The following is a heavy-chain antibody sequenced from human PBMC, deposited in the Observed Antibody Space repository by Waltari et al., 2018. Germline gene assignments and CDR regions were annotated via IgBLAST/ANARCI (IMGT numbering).Heavy chain of an antibody. V-gene: IGHV4-34*01. D-gene: IGHD6-19*01. J-gene: IGHJ6*02. Sequence: QVQLQQWGAGLLKPSETLSLTCAVYGGSFSGYYWSWIRQPPGKGLEWIGEINHSGSTNYNPSLKSRVTISVDTSKNQFSLKLSSVTAADTAVYYCAREVGSHSSGWYKLYYYYGMDVWSQGTTVTVSS. CDR2: INHSGST. CDR1: GGSFSGYY. CDR3: AREVGSHSSGWYKLYYYYGMDV.